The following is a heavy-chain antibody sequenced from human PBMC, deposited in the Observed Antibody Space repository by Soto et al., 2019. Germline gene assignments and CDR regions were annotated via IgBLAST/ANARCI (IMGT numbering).Heavy chain of an antibody. CDR1: GGSICSGDYY. J-gene: IGHJ4*02. V-gene: IGHV4-30-4*01. D-gene: IGHD3-22*01. CDR2: IYYSGST. CDR3: ATEGSGYYRPHFDY. Sequence: SETLSLTCTVSGGSICSGDYYWSWIRQPPGKGLEWIGYIYYSGSTYYNPSLKSRVTISVDTSKNQFSLKLSSVTAADTAVYYCATEGSGYYRPHFDYWGQGTLVTVSS.